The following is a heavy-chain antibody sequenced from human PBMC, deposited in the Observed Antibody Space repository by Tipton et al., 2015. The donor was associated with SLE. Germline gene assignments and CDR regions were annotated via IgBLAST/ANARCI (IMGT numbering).Heavy chain of an antibody. CDR2: INPNSGGT. CDR1: GYTFTGYY. D-gene: IGHD3-3*01. V-gene: IGHV1-2*02. J-gene: IGHJ4*02. Sequence: QLVQSGAEVKKPGASVKVSCKASGYTFTGYYMHWVRQAPGQGLEWMGWINPNSGGTNYAQKFQGGVTMTRDTSISTAYMELSRLRSDDTAVYYCARSPILYYDFWSGYPDYFDYWGQGTLVTVSS. CDR3: ARSPILYYDFWSGYPDYFDY.